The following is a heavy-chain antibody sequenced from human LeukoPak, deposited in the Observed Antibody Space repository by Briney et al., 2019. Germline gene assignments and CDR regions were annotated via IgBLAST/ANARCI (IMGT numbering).Heavy chain of an antibody. Sequence: GGSLRLSCAASAFTFSSYGMSWVRQAPGKGLEWVSSISGSGGSTYYADYVKGRFTISTDNAKNTLYLQMNSLRAEDTAVYYCAREGFSGSYDAFDIWGQGTMVTVSS. CDR1: AFTFSSYG. V-gene: IGHV3-23*01. CDR2: ISGSGGST. D-gene: IGHD3-10*01. J-gene: IGHJ3*02. CDR3: AREGFSGSYDAFDI.